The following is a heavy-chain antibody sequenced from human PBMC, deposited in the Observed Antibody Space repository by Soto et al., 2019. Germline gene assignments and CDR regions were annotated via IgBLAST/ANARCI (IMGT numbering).Heavy chain of an antibody. CDR1: GGSISSYY. CDR3: ARDRELWEFDY. CDR2: IYYSGST. D-gene: IGHD1-26*01. V-gene: IGHV4-59*01. Sequence: SETLSLTCTVSGGSISSYYWSWIRQPPGKGLEWIGYIYYSGSTNYNPSLKSRVTISVDTSKNQFSPKLSSVTAADTAVYYCARDRELWEFDYWGQGTLVTVSS. J-gene: IGHJ4*02.